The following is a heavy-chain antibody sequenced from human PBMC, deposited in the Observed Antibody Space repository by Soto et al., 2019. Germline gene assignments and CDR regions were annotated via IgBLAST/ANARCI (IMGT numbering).Heavy chain of an antibody. CDR1: GGSISSYY. Sequence: SETLSLTCTVSGGSISSYYWSWIRQPLGKGLEWIGYIYYSGSTNYNPSLKSRVTISVDTSKNQFSLKLSSVTAADTAVYYCARDRDYLDYWGQGTLVTVSS. CDR3: ARDRDYLDY. V-gene: IGHV4-59*01. CDR2: IYYSGST. J-gene: IGHJ4*02.